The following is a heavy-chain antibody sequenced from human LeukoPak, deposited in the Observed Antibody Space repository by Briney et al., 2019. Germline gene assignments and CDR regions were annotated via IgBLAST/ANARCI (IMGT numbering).Heavy chain of an antibody. CDR3: ARDVEYCSGGSCYAYDY. CDR2: IYSGGST. V-gene: IGHV3-53*01. J-gene: IGHJ4*02. D-gene: IGHD2-15*01. CDR1: GFTVSSNY. Sequence: PAQSLRLSCAASGFTVSSNYMSWVRQAPGKGLEWVSVIYSGGSTYYADSVKGRFTISRDNSKNTLYLQMNSLRAEDTAVYYCARDVEYCSGGSCYAYDYWGQGTLVTVSS.